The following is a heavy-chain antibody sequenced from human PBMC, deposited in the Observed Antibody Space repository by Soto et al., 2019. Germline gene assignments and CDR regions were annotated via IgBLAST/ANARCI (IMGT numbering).Heavy chain of an antibody. Sequence: GGSLRLSCAASGFTFDDYAMHWVRQAPGKGLEWVSGISWNSGSIGYADSVKGRFTISRDNAKNSLYLQMNSLRAEDTALYYCAKDNPPYSSGWNWFDPWGQGTLVTVSS. J-gene: IGHJ5*02. CDR1: GFTFDDYA. CDR2: ISWNSGSI. D-gene: IGHD6-19*01. V-gene: IGHV3-9*01. CDR3: AKDNPPYSSGWNWFDP.